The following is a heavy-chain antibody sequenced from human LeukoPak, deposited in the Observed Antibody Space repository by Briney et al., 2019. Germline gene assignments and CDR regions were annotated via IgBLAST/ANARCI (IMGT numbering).Heavy chain of an antibody. D-gene: IGHD4-17*01. CDR3: AVLPLTTVTTSHYY. J-gene: IGHJ4*02. Sequence: SETLSLTCAVYGGSFSGYYWSWIRQHPGKGLEWIGYIYYSGSTYYNPSLKSRVTISVDTSKNQFSLKLSSVTAADTAVYYCAVLPLTTVTTSHYYWGLGTLVTVSS. V-gene: IGHV4-31*11. CDR1: GGSFSGYY. CDR2: IYYSGST.